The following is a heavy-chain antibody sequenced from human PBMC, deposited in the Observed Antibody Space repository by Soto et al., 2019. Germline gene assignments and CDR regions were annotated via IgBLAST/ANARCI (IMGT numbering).Heavy chain of an antibody. Sequence: ASVKVSCKASGYTFTSYGISWVRQAPGQGLEWMGWISAYNGNTNYAQKLQGRVTMTTDTSTSTAYMELRSLRSDDTAVYYCARDQAVATSYYYYGMDVWGQGTTVTVSS. CDR3: ARDQAVATSYYYYGMDV. D-gene: IGHD5-12*01. V-gene: IGHV1-18*01. J-gene: IGHJ6*02. CDR1: GYTFTSYG. CDR2: ISAYNGNT.